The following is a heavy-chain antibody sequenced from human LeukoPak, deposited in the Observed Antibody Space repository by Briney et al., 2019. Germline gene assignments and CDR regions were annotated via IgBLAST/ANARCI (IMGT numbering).Heavy chain of an antibody. V-gene: IGHV4-31*03. Sequence: SETLSLTCTVSGASISSGGYYWSWIRQHPGKGLEWIGYIYYSGSTYYNPSLKSRVTISVDTSKNQFSLKLSSVTAADTAVYYCARAVRGSYFDYWGQGTLVTVSS. CDR2: IYYSGST. J-gene: IGHJ4*02. D-gene: IGHD1-26*01. CDR3: ARAVRGSYFDY. CDR1: GASISSGGYY.